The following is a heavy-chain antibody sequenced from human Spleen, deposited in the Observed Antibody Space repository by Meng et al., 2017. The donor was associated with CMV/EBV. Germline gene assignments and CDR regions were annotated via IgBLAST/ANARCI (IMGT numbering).Heavy chain of an antibody. J-gene: IGHJ4*02. V-gene: IGHV3-20*03. D-gene: IGHD2-2*01. CDR3: ARDPTDCSSTSCNDY. CDR1: GFTFDDYG. Sequence: SGFTFDDYGRSWARQAPGKGLEWVSGINWNGGSTGYADSVKGRFTISRDNAKNSLHLQMNSLRAEDTALYYCARDPTDCSSTSCNDYWGQGTLVTVSS. CDR2: INWNGGST.